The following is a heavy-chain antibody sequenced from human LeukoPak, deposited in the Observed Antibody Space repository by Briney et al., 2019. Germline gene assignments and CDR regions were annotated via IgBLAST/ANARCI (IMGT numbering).Heavy chain of an antibody. CDR1: GFTFSSYS. CDR3: ARAGYSSSFDY. D-gene: IGHD6-13*01. V-gene: IGHV3-48*01. J-gene: IGHJ4*02. Sequence: GGSLRLSCAASGFTFSSYSMNWVRQAPGKGLEWVSYISSSSSTIYYADSVKGRFTISRDNAKNSLYLQMNSLRAEDTAVYYCARAGYSSSFDYWGQGTPVTVSS. CDR2: ISSSSSTI.